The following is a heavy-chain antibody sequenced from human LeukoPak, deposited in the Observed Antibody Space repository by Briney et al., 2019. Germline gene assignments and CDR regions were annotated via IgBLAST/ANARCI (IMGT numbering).Heavy chain of an antibody. CDR3: ARAGYCSGTSCLDAFDI. CDR1: GGSISSGGYS. D-gene: IGHD2-2*01. V-gene: IGHV4-30-2*01. CDR2: IYHSGST. Sequence: SQTLSLTCAVSGGSISSGGYSWSWIRQPPGKGLEWIGYIYHSGSTYYNPSLKSRVTISVDRSKNQFSLKLSSVTAADTAVYYCARAGYCSGTSCLDAFDIWGQGTMVTVSS. J-gene: IGHJ3*02.